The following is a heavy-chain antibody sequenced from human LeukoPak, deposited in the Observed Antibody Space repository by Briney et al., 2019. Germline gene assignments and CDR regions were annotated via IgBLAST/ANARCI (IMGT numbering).Heavy chain of an antibody. V-gene: IGHV3-21*01. CDR2: ISSSSSYI. Sequence: PGGSLRLSCAASGFTFSSYSMNWVRQAPGKGLEWVSSISSSSSYIYYADSVKGRFTISRDNAKNSLYLQMNGLRAEDTAVYYCARDLSGVGIAAAEFDYWGQGTLVTVSS. CDR3: ARDLSGVGIAAAEFDY. D-gene: IGHD6-13*01. CDR1: GFTFSSYS. J-gene: IGHJ4*02.